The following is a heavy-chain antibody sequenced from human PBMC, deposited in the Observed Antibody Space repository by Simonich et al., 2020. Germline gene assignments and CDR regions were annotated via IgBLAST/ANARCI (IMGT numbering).Heavy chain of an antibody. J-gene: IGHJ4*02. D-gene: IGHD2-8*01. CDR1: GFTFDDYA. V-gene: IGHV3-9*01. CDR2: MSWNSGSI. CDR3: AKDGGYCTNGVCYYFDY. Sequence: EVQLVESGGGLVQPGRSLRLSCAASGFTFDDYAMHWVRQAPGKGLEWDAGMSWNSGSIGYADSVKGRLTISRDNAKNSLYLQMNSLRAEDTALYYCAKDGGYCTNGVCYYFDYWGQGTLVTVSS.